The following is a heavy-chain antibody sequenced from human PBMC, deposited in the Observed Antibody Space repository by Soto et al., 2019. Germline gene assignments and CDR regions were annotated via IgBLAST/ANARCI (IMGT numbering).Heavy chain of an antibody. CDR1: GLTFSDYA. Sequence: VQLVESGGGVVQPGRSLRLSCADSGLTFSDYAMHWVRKAPGKGLEWVAVVSHDGRNTHYADYVKGRFTISRDRYKNRDTLEMTSLRAEDTSVYYCAKGGRQWLVKSDFKYWGQGALVTVSS. V-gene: IGHV3-30*18. CDR3: AKGGRQWLVKSDFKY. J-gene: IGHJ4*02. D-gene: IGHD6-19*01. CDR2: VSHDGRNT.